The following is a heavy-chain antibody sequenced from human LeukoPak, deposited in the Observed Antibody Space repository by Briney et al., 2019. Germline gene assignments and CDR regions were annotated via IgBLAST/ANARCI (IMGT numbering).Heavy chain of an antibody. CDR2: ISASGST. J-gene: IGHJ6*03. Sequence: GSLRLSCAASGFLFSKYWMTWVRQAPGKGLEWVGRISASGSTNYNPSLKSRLTMSLDTSKNQFSLNLTSLTAADTAVYYCARDIVGRRHFDYYMDVWGKGTSVTISS. CDR3: ARDIVGRRHFDYYMDV. CDR1: GFLFSKYW. V-gene: IGHV4-4*07. D-gene: IGHD3-16*02.